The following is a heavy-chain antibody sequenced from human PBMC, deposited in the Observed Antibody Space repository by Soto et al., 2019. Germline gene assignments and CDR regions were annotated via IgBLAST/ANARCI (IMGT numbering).Heavy chain of an antibody. CDR1: GFIFSNFA. J-gene: IGHJ4*02. CDR3: ARESYYLLPNFDY. CDR2: IRGSGRTT. Sequence: EGSLRLSCVASGFIFSNFAMRWVRQAPGKGLEWVSVIRGSGRTTSYADSVKGRFTISRDNSKRMLYLEMNSLRANNTAVYYCARESYYLLPNFDYQGQVPLLPVS. V-gene: IGHV3-23*01. D-gene: IGHD3-10*01.